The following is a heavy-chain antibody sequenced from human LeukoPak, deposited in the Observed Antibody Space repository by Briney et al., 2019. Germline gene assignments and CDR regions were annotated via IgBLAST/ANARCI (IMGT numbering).Heavy chain of an antibody. V-gene: IGHV3-7*01. CDR2: IKQDGSEK. D-gene: IGHD5-12*01. J-gene: IGHJ4*02. CDR3: ASDSGYVVFNF. Sequence: GGSLRLSCAASGFTFSSYNMNWVRQAPGKGLEWVANIKQDGSEKYYVDSVKGRFTISRDNAKNSLYLQMNSLSAEDTAIYYCASDSGYVVFNFWGQGTLVTVSS. CDR1: GFTFSSYN.